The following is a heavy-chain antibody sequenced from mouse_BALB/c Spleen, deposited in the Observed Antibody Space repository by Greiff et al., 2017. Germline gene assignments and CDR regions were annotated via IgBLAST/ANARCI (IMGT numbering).Heavy chain of an antibody. Sequence: QSCKASGYTFTSYWMHWVKQRPGQGLEWIGEINPSNGRTNYNEKFKSKATLTVDKSSSTAYMQLSSLTSEDSAVYYCARVYYGNYVDYWGQGTTLTVSS. V-gene: IGHV1S81*02. D-gene: IGHD2-1*01. CDR3: ARVYYGNYVDY. CDR1: GYTFTSYW. J-gene: IGHJ2*01. CDR2: INPSNGRT.